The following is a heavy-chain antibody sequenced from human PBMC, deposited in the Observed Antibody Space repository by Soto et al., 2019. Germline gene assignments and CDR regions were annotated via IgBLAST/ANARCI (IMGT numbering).Heavy chain of an antibody. J-gene: IGHJ6*02. V-gene: IGHV4-59*08. CDR2: VYYTGGT. CDR1: SGPSSSHN. D-gene: IGHD1-1*01. Sequence: QVQLQQSGPGLVKPSETLSLTCTVSSGPSSSHNWGWIRQPPGRGLEWIGYVYYTGGTSYNPSLKSRVTISADTSTTHISLTLSSVTAAATAVYYCVRQGIGNLHGLVDVWGQGTTVSVSS. CDR3: VRQGIGNLHGLVDV.